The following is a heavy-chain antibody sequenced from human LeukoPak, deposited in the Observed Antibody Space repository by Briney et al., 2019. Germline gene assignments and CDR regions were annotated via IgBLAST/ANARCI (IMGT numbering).Heavy chain of an antibody. CDR1: GFTFSSYA. D-gene: IGHD6-19*01. CDR2: ISGSDGST. V-gene: IGHV3-23*01. Sequence: GGSLRLSCAASGFTFSSYAMSWVRQAPGKGLEGVSGISGSDGSTNYADSVKGRFTISRENSKNTLYLQMNSLRAEDTAVYYCASYSSLDYWGQGTLVTVSS. CDR3: ASYSSLDY. J-gene: IGHJ4*02.